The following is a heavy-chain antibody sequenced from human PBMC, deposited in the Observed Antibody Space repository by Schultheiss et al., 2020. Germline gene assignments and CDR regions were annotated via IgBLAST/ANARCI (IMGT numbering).Heavy chain of an antibody. CDR2: IKSKTDGGTT. CDR3: ARRDSGSPLDY. D-gene: IGHD1-26*01. Sequence: GGSLRLSCAASGFTFSNAWMSWVRQAPGKGLEWVGRIKSKTDGGTTDYAAPVKGRFTISRDDSKNTLYLQMNSLKTEDTAVYYCARRDSGSPLDYWGQGTLVTVSS. CDR1: GFTFSNAW. V-gene: IGHV3-15*01. J-gene: IGHJ4*02.